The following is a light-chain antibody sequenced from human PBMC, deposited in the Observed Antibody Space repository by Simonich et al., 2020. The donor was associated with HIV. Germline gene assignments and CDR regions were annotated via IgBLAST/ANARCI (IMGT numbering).Light chain of an antibody. CDR2: LGS. CDR1: QSLLHSNGYNY. V-gene: IGKV2-28*01. J-gene: IGKJ5*01. CDR3: MQALHTPIT. Sequence: EIVMTQTPLSLSVTPGQPASISCRSSQSLLHSNGYNYLDWYLQKPGQSPQLLIYLGSNRASGVPDRCSGSGSGTDFTLKISRVEAEDVGVYYGMQALHTPITFGQGTRLEIK.